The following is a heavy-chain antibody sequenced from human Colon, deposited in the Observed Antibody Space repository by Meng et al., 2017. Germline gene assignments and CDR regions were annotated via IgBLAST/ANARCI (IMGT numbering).Heavy chain of an antibody. V-gene: IGHV4-30-4*01. CDR3: ARDRKHYGERGWFDP. J-gene: IGHJ5*02. Sequence: QVRLQESGPGLVQPSQTLSLTCTVSGGSISSGDYYWSWIRQPPGKGLEWIGYIYYSGSTYSNASLKSRVTISIDRSKNQFSLKLSSVTAADTAVYYCARDRKHYGERGWFDPWGQGTLVTVFS. CDR1: GGSISSGDYY. CDR2: IYYSGST. D-gene: IGHD4-17*01.